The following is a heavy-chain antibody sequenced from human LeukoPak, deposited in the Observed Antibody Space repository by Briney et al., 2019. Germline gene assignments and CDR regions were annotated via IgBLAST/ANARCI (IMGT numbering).Heavy chain of an antibody. CDR3: ARCISMVRGVIRPPDY. CDR2: IYYSGSA. D-gene: IGHD3-10*01. J-gene: IGHJ4*02. V-gene: IGHV4-39*01. Sequence: SETLSLTCSVSGGSISSSSYHWGWIRQSPGKGLEWIGSIYYSGSAYYNPSLKSRLTISVDTSKNQFSLKLNSVTAADTAVYYCARCISMVRGVIRPPDYWGQGTLVAVSS. CDR1: GGSISSSSYH.